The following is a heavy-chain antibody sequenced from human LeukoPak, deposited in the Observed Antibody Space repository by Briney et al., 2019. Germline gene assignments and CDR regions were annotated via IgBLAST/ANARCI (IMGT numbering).Heavy chain of an antibody. V-gene: IGHV3-11*04. D-gene: IGHD3-10*01. CDR2: ISSSGSTI. Sequence: GGSLRLSCAASGFTFSDYYMSWIRQAPGKGLEWVSYISSSGSTIYYADSVKGRFTISRDNSKNTLYLQMNSLRAEDTAVYYCTRVIRWFGEFEDAFDIWGQGTMVTVSS. J-gene: IGHJ3*02. CDR1: GFTFSDYY. CDR3: TRVIRWFGEFEDAFDI.